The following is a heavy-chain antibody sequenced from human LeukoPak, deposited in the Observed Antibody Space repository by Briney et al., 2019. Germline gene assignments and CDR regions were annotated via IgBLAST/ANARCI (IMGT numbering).Heavy chain of an antibody. CDR1: GFTFSSDA. CDR3: ATHRRGSSGFYFDY. Sequence: PGGSLRLSCAASGFTFSSDAMSWVRQAPGKGLEWVSAISGSGGSTYYADSVKGRFTISRDNSKNTLYLQMNSLRAEDTAVYYCATHRRGSSGFYFDYWGQGTLVTVSS. V-gene: IGHV3-23*01. J-gene: IGHJ4*02. CDR2: ISGSGGST. D-gene: IGHD6-6*01.